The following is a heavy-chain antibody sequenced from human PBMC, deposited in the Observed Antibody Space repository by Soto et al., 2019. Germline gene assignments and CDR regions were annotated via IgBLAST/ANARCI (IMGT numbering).Heavy chain of an antibody. V-gene: IGHV5-51*01. J-gene: IGHJ6*02. Sequence: PRESLKISCKGSGYSFTSYWIGWVRQMPGKGLEWMGIIYPGDSDTRYSPSFQGQVTISADKSISTAYLQWSSLKASDTAMYYCARHDEGDILTGPLRDYYYYGMDVWGQGTTVTVSS. D-gene: IGHD3-9*01. CDR1: GYSFTSYW. CDR3: ARHDEGDILTGPLRDYYYYGMDV. CDR2: IYPGDSDT.